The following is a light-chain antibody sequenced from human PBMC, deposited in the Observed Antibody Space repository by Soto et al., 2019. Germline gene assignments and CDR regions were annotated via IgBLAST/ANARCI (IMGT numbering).Light chain of an antibody. J-gene: IGKJ3*01. CDR3: QQYGGSFRV. V-gene: IGKV3-20*01. CDR1: QSVSSNS. Sequence: EIVLTQSPGTLSLSPGERAALSCRASQSVSSNSLAWFQQKPGQAPRLLICDASNRATGIPDRFSGSGAGTNLTLTISILEPEDFAVYYCQQYGGSFRVFGPETKVDIK. CDR2: DAS.